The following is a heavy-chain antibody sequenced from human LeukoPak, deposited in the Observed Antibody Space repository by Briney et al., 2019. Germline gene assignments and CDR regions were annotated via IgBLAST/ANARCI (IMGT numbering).Heavy chain of an antibody. CDR3: ARGQWELHHVGDY. CDR2: ISSSSSYI. V-gene: IGHV3-21*01. CDR1: GFTFSSYS. Sequence: GGSLTLSCAASGFTFSSYSMNWVRQAPGKGLEWVSSISSSSSYIYYADSVKGRFTISRDNAKNSLYLQMNSLRAEDTAVYYCARGQWELHHVGDYWGQGTLVTVSS. D-gene: IGHD1-26*01. J-gene: IGHJ4*02.